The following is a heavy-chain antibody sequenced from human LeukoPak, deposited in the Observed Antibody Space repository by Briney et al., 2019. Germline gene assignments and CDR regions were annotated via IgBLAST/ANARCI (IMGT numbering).Heavy chain of an antibody. CDR3: AKATYYYDSSGYYPAWYYYYYMDV. CDR2: IRYDGSNK. V-gene: IGHV3-30*02. CDR1: GFTFSSYG. Sequence: PGGSLRLSCAASGFTFSSYGMRWVRQAPGKGLEWVAFIRYDGSNKYYADSVKGRFTISRDNSKNTLYLQMNSLRAEDTAVYYCAKATYYYDSSGYYPAWYYYYYMDVWGKGTTVTISS. D-gene: IGHD3-22*01. J-gene: IGHJ6*03.